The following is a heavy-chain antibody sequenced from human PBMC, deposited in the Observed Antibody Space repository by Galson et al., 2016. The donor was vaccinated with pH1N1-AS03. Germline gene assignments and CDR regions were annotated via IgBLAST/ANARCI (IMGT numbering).Heavy chain of an antibody. CDR1: GFTLSTYW. Sequence: SLRLSCAASGFTLSTYWMNWVRQVPGKGLEWIANVKQDGSEKHYVGSVRGRFTISKDNAKNSLYLQMNTLRVDDTAIYYYATSGSYRFDYWGQGALVTVSS. V-gene: IGHV3-7*01. CDR2: VKQDGSEK. D-gene: IGHD1-26*01. J-gene: IGHJ4*02. CDR3: ATSGSYRFDY.